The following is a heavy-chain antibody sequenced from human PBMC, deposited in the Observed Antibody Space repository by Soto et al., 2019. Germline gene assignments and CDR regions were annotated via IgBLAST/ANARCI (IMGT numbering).Heavy chain of an antibody. CDR3: ARAVYYDILTGYYFPGKIDY. CDR1: GYTFTSYA. Sequence: ASVKVSCKASGYTFTSYAMHWVRQAPGQRLEWMGWINAGNGNTKYSQKFQGRVTITRDTSASTAYMELSSLRSEDTAVYYCARAVYYDILTGYYFPGKIDYWGQGTLVTVS. V-gene: IGHV1-3*01. CDR2: INAGNGNT. J-gene: IGHJ4*02. D-gene: IGHD3-9*01.